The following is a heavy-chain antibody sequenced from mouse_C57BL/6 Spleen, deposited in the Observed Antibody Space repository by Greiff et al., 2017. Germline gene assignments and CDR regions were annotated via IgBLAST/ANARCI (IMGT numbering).Heavy chain of an antibody. J-gene: IGHJ1*03. Sequence: VKLQESGAELVKPGASVKISCKASGYAFSSYWMNWVKQRPGKGLEWIGQIYPGDGDTNYNGKFKGKATLTADKSSSTAYMQLSSLTAEDLAVYFGARGYGSSTGYFDVWGTGTTVTVSS. CDR2: IYPGDGDT. D-gene: IGHD1-1*01. CDR3: ARGYGSSTGYFDV. CDR1: GYAFSSYW. V-gene: IGHV1-80*01.